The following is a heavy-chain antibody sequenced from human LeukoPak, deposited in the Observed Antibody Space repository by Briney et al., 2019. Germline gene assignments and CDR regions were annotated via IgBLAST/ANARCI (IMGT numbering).Heavy chain of an antibody. D-gene: IGHD1-26*01. CDR1: GFTVSMNY. CDR3: ARGGSYLTY. Sequence: PGGSLRLSCAVSGFTVSMNYMTWVRQAPGKGLEWVSVIYSGGTTYYADSVKGRFTISRDNSENTLYLQMNSLRAEDTAVYYCARGGSYLTYWGQGTLVTVSS. CDR2: IYSGGTT. V-gene: IGHV3-53*01. J-gene: IGHJ4*02.